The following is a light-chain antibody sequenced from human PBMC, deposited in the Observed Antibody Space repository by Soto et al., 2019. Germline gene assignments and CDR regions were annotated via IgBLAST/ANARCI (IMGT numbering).Light chain of an antibody. CDR1: TSDVGGYDV. Sequence: QSALTQPASVSGSPGQSITISCSGTTSDVGGYDVVSWYQQHPGKAPKLMIFEVNQRPSGVSDRFSGSKSGTSATLDITGLQAGDEADYYCGTWDSSLSVGLFGGGTKLTVL. CDR3: GTWDSSLSVGL. J-gene: IGLJ2*01. CDR2: EVN. V-gene: IGLV2-23*02.